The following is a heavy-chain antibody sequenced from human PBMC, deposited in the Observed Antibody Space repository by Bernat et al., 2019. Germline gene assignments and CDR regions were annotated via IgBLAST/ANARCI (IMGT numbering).Heavy chain of an antibody. CDR3: ARGEAMVRGVIITLFDY. J-gene: IGHJ4*02. V-gene: IGHV1-2*04. CDR1: GYTFTGYY. Sequence: QVQLVQSGAEVKKPGASVKVSCKASGYTFTGYYMHWVRQAPGQGLEWMGWINPNSGGTNYAQKFQGWVTMTRDTSISTAYMELSRLRSDDTAVYYCARGEAMVRGVIITLFDYWGQGTLVTVSS. D-gene: IGHD3-10*01. CDR2: INPNSGGT.